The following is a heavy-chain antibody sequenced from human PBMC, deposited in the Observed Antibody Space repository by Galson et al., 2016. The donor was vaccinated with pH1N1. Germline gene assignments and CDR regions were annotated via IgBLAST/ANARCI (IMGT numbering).Heavy chain of an antibody. J-gene: IGHJ2*01. V-gene: IGHV1-69*13. CDR1: GGTFGSYG. Sequence: SVKVSCKASGGTFGSYGINWVRQAPGQGLEWMGGIIPIFNTAKYAQNFQGRVTITADESTTTAYMELTSLRSEDTAMYFCAREDYYDTDLSDWYFDLRGRGTLLTVSS. D-gene: IGHD3-22*01. CDR3: AREDYYDTDLSDWYFDL. CDR2: IIPIFNTA.